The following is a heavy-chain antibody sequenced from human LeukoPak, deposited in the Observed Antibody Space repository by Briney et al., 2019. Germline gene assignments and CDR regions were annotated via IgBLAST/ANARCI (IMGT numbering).Heavy chain of an antibody. CDR3: AKGNSGWSYYYYYYMDV. J-gene: IGHJ6*03. CDR1: GFTFDDYA. CDR2: ISWNSGSI. D-gene: IGHD6-19*01. Sequence: PGGSLRLSCAASGFTFDDYAMHWVRQAPGKGLEWVSGISWNSGSIGYADSVKGRFTISRDNAKNSLYLQMNSLRAEDTALYYCAKGNSGWSYYYYYYMDVWGKGTTVTISS. V-gene: IGHV3-9*01.